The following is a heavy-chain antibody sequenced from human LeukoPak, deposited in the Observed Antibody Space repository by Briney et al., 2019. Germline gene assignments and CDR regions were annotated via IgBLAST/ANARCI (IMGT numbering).Heavy chain of an antibody. CDR2: IYYSGST. D-gene: IGHD3-9*01. Sequence: PSETLSLTCTVSGGSISSYYWSWIRQPPGKGLEWIGYIYYSGSTNYNPSLTSPVPISLATSKNHFSLKLSSVTAADTAVYYCARHFPSSYFDWHSPYYFDYWGQGTLVTVSS. J-gene: IGHJ4*02. CDR1: GGSISSYY. V-gene: IGHV4-59*08. CDR3: ARHFPSSYFDWHSPYYFDY.